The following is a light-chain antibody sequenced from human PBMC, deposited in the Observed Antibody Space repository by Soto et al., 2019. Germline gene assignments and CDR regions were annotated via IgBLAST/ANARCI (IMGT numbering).Light chain of an antibody. CDR3: KQSRSFPLT. CDR1: QGISSW. CDR2: AAS. V-gene: IGKV1-12*01. J-gene: IGKJ4*01. Sequence: DIQMTQPPSSLSASVGDRVTITCRASQGISSWLAWYQQKPGKAPKLLIYAASSLRSGVPSRFSGSGSGTVFSLTISSLQPEDLATYYCKQSRSFPLTFGGGTKVDIK.